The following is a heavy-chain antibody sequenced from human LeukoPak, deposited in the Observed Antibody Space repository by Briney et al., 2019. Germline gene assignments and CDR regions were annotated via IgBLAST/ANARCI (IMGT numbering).Heavy chain of an antibody. J-gene: IGHJ4*02. D-gene: IGHD5-18*01. V-gene: IGHV3-23*01. CDR2: ISGSGGTT. CDR1: GFPFSCYA. Sequence: GGALILSFAASGFPFSCYAMSWVRPAPGKGVEWVSAISGSGGTTYYADSVKGRFTISRDNSKNTLYLQMNSLRAEDTAVYYCARTPWIQLWSFFDYWGQGTLVTVSS. CDR3: ARTPWIQLWSFFDY.